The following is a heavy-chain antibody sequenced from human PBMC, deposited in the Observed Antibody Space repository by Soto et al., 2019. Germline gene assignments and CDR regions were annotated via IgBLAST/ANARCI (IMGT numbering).Heavy chain of an antibody. CDR2: MYYSGSN. V-gene: IGHV4-39*01. CDR3: ARQPENTSYFDY. D-gene: IGHD2-21*01. CDR1: GGSISSGSHF. Sequence: SETLSLTCTVSGGSISSGSHFWGWIRQPPGKGLQWIGTMYYSGSNHYNPSLKSRVTMSVDTSRNQLSLKLSSATAADTAVYYCARQPENTSYFDYWGRGILVTVSS. J-gene: IGHJ4*02.